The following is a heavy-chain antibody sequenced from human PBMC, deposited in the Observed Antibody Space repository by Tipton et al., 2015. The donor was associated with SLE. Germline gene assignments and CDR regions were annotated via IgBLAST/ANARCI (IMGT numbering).Heavy chain of an antibody. J-gene: IGHJ6*03. CDR1: GASITSHY. Sequence: TLSLTCSVSGASITSHYWSWIRQPPGKGLEWIGYIYYSGSTNYHPSLRGRGTISVDTSKNQFSLKLNSVTAADTAVYYCARGRYSSSSVYYYYYMDVWGKGTTVTVSS. CDR2: IYYSGST. CDR3: ARGRYSSSSVYYYYYMDV. V-gene: IGHV4-59*11. D-gene: IGHD6-6*01.